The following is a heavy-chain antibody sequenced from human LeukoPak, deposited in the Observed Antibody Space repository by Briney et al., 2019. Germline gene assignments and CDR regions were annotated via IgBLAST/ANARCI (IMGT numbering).Heavy chain of an antibody. J-gene: IGHJ4*02. CDR3: ARHGRIISSSWIFDY. D-gene: IGHD6-13*01. V-gene: IGHV1-69*05. Sequence: SVKVSCKASGGTFSSYAISWVRQAPGQGLEWMGGIIPIFGTANYAQKLQGRVTMTTDTSTSTAYMELRSLRSDDTAVYYCARHGRIISSSWIFDYWGQGTLVTVSS. CDR1: GGTFSSYA. CDR2: IIPIFGTA.